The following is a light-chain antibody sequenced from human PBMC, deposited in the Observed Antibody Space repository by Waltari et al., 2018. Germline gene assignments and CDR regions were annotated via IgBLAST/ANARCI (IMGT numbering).Light chain of an antibody. CDR2: DAT. CDR3: GSYAGGTSWV. Sequence: QSALTQPASVSGSPGQSLTISCTGRSGYIGTYTLVSWYQQHPGNAPRLLIHDATKRPSGISSRFSGSKSGNTASLTISGLQAEDEADYFCGSYAGGTSWVFGGGTQVTVL. J-gene: IGLJ3*02. V-gene: IGLV2-23*01. CDR1: SGYIGTYTL.